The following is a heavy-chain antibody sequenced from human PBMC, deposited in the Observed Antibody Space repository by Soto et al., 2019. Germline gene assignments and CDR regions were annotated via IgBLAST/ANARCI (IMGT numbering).Heavy chain of an antibody. CDR1: GYSISSDYS. Sequence: SETLSLTCAVSGYSISSDYSWGWIRQSPGKGLEWIGSIYHAGSVYYNPSLNSRVAVSLDTSKNHFSLKLTSVTAADTAVYYCARTFDYYGMDVWGQGTTVTVSS. J-gene: IGHJ6*02. V-gene: IGHV4-38-2*01. CDR3: ARTFDYYGMDV. CDR2: IYHAGSV.